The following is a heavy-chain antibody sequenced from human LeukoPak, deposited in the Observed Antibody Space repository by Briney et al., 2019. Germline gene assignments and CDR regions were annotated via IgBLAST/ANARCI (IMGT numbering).Heavy chain of an antibody. Sequence: SVKVSCKASGGTFSSYAISWVRQAPGQGLEWMGGIIPIFGTANYAQKFQGRVTITADGSTSTAYMELSSLRSEDTAVYYCTTGGVEWLPYFDYWGQGTLVTVSS. CDR3: TTGGVEWLPYFDY. J-gene: IGHJ4*02. CDR2: IIPIFGTA. D-gene: IGHD3-3*01. CDR1: GGTFSSYA. V-gene: IGHV1-69*13.